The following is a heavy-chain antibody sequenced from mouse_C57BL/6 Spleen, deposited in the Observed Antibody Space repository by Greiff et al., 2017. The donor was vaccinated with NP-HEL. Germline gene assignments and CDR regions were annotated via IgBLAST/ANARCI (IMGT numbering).Heavy chain of an antibody. CDR2: IYPGSGST. Sequence: VKLMESGAELVKPGASVKMSCKASGYTFTSYWITWVKQRPGQGLEWIGDIYPGSGSTNYNEKFKSKATLTVVTSSSTAYMQLSSLTSEDSAVYYCARSPAMDYWGQGTSVTVSS. V-gene: IGHV1-55*01. J-gene: IGHJ4*01. CDR3: ARSPAMDY. CDR1: GYTFTSYW.